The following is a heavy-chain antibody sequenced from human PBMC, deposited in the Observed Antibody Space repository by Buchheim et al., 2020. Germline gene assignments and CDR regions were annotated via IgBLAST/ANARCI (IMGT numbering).Heavy chain of an antibody. CDR3: ARVRSGYYVDY. J-gene: IGHJ4*02. CDR2: ITHTSGTI. D-gene: IGHD3-3*01. CDR1: GFTLSSYS. Sequence: EVQLVESGGGLVQPGGSPRLSCAASGFTLSSYSMNWVRQAPGKGLEWVSYITHTSGTIYYADSVKGRFTISRDNAKNSLYLQMNSLRGEDTAVYYCARVRSGYYVDYWGQGTL. V-gene: IGHV3-48*01.